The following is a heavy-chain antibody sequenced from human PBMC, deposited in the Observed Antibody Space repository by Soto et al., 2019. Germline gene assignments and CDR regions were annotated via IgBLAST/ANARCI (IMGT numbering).Heavy chain of an antibody. CDR1: GFTFSSYG. V-gene: IGHV3-30*18. J-gene: IGHJ4*02. Sequence: QVQLVESGGGVVQPGRSLRLSCAASGFTFSSYGMYWDRQAPGKGLECVAYISHDGGNRYSADSVKGRFTIFRDNSKNTLYLQMNSLGSEDGAVYYCAKDRRDGYFDNWGQGTLVTVSS. CDR3: AKDRRDGYFDN. CDR2: ISHDGGNR.